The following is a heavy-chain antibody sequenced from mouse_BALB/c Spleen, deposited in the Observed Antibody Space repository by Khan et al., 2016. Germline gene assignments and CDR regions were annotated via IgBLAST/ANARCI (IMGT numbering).Heavy chain of an antibody. CDR2: IHYSGST. CDR3: ATGVVSWVAY. Sequence: EVQLQESGPDLVKPSQSLSLTCTVTGYSITSGYSWHWIRQFPGNKLEWMGYIHYSGSTYYDPSLKSRTSITRATSQNQFFLQLNSVTTEDTATYYCATGVVSWVAYWGQGTLVTVSA. CDR1: GYSITSGYS. V-gene: IGHV3-1*02. J-gene: IGHJ3*01.